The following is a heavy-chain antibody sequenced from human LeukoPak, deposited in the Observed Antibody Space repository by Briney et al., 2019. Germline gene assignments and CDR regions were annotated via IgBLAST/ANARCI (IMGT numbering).Heavy chain of an antibody. V-gene: IGHV1-69*06. CDR3: ARDLNSYYDSSGYYYNWFDP. J-gene: IGHJ5*02. D-gene: IGHD3-22*01. CDR1: GYTFTGYY. Sequence: SVKVSCKASGYTFTGYYMHWVRQAPGQGLEWMGGIIPIFGTANYAQKFQGRVTITADKSTSTAYMELSSLRSEDTAVYYCARDLNSYYDSSGYYYNWFDPWGQGTLVTVSS. CDR2: IIPIFGTA.